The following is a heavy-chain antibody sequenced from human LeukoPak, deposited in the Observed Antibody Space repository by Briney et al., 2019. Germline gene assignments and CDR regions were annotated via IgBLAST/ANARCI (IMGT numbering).Heavy chain of an antibody. D-gene: IGHD6-13*01. CDR2: ISYDGSNK. Sequence: GGSLRLSCAASGFTFSSYAMHWVRQAPGKGLEWVAGISYDGSNKYYADSVKGRFTISRDNSKNTLYLQMNSLRAEDTAVYYCARAKQQLVTTNLNWFDPWGQGTLVTVSS. J-gene: IGHJ5*02. CDR1: GFTFSSYA. CDR3: ARAKQQLVTTNLNWFDP. V-gene: IGHV3-30-3*01.